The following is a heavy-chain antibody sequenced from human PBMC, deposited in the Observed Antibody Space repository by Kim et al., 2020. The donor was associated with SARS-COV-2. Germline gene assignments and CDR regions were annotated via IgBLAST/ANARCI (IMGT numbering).Heavy chain of an antibody. V-gene: IGHV4-31*03. CDR1: GGSISSGGYY. CDR3: ARDHLRYFRGMDV. Sequence: SETLSLTCTVSGGSISSGGYYWSWIRHHPGKGLEWIGYIYYSGSTYYNPSLKSRVTISVDTSKNQFSLKLSSVTAADTAVYYCARDHLRYFRGMDVWGQGTTVTVSS. D-gene: IGHD3-9*01. J-gene: IGHJ6*02. CDR2: IYYSGST.